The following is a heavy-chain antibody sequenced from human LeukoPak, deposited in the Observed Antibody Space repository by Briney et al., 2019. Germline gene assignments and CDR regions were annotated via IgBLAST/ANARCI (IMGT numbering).Heavy chain of an antibody. D-gene: IGHD2-21*02. CDR3: ARDRNCGGDCAPYYYGMDV. V-gene: IGHV4-31*03. Sequence: TSETLSLTCTVSGGSISSGGYYWSWIRQHPGKGLEWIGYIYYSGSTYYNPSLKSRVTISVDTSKNQFSLKLSSVTAADTAVYYCARDRNCGGDCAPYYYGMDVWGQGTTVTVSS. J-gene: IGHJ6*02. CDR2: IYYSGST. CDR1: GGSISSGGYY.